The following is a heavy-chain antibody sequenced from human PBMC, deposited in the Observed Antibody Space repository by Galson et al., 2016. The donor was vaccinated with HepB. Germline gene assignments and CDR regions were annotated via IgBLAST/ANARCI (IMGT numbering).Heavy chain of an antibody. J-gene: IGHJ5*01. D-gene: IGHD2-15*01. V-gene: IGHV3-23*01. CDR1: GFSFSTYG. Sequence: SLRLSCAVSGFSFSTYGMSWVRQAPGKGLEWISAIRGSGGVTHYADSVRGRFTISRDHSKRTLFLHMSSLTVEDTAVYYCARVFREGGGSCYDSWGQGTLVTVSS. CDR2: IRGSGGVT. CDR3: ARVFREGGGSCYDS.